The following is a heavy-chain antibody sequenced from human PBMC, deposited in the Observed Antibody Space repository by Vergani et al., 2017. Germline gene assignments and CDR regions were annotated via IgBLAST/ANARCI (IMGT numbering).Heavy chain of an antibody. D-gene: IGHD6-19*01. V-gene: IGHV4-34*01. Sequence: QVQLQQWGAGLLTPSETLSLTCAVYGGSFSGYYWSWIRQPPGKGLGWFGEINHSGSTNYNPSLKSRVTISVDTSKNQFSLRLNSVTAAYTAVNYCPSLRGHPGYSSGWPDYYYGMDVWGQGTTVTVSS. J-gene: IGHJ6*02. CDR1: GGSFSGYY. CDR3: PSLRGHPGYSSGWPDYYYGMDV. CDR2: INHSGST.